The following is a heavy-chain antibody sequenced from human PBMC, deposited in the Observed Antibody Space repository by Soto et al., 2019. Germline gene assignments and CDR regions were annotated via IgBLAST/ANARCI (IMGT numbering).Heavy chain of an antibody. CDR3: AKGDNLGPKTGYAFDP. CDR1: GDSVSSNTAS. D-gene: IGHD5-12*01. J-gene: IGHJ5*02. CDR2: TYSRSKWYN. V-gene: IGHV6-1*01. Sequence: SQTLSLTCAISGDSVSSNTASWNWVRQSPSRGLEWLGRTYSRSKWYNDYAVSVKSRIIINPDTSKNQFSLQLNSVAPEDTAVYYCAKGDNLGPKTGYAFDPWGQGILVTVSS.